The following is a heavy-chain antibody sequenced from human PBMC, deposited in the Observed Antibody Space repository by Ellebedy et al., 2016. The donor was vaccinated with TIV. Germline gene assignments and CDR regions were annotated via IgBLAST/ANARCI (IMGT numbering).Heavy chain of an antibody. J-gene: IGHJ5*02. V-gene: IGHV3-7*01. D-gene: IGHD4-17*01. CDR2: IRQEGDEI. Sequence: GESLKISCAASGFNFRSYWMTWVRQAPGKGLEWVAKIRQEGDEIYYVESVKVRFTISRDNAKNSLFLQMTSLRVEDTAVYYCARRASYGDYAVQVNPWFDPWGQGTLVTVSS. CDR1: GFNFRSYW. CDR3: ARRASYGDYAVQVNPWFDP.